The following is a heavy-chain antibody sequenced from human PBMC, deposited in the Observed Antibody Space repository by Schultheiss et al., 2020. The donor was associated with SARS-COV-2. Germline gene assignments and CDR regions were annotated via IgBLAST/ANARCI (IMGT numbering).Heavy chain of an antibody. CDR1: GFTFSSYS. Sequence: GGSLRLSCAASGFTFSSYSMNWVRQAPGKGLEWVSSISSSSSYIYYADSVKGRFTISRDNAKNSLYLQMNSLRAEDTAVYYCARVGYCSSTSCRIEYYYYMDVWGKGTTVTVSS. D-gene: IGHD2-2*01. CDR2: ISSSSSYI. J-gene: IGHJ6*03. V-gene: IGHV3-21*01. CDR3: ARVGYCSSTSCRIEYYYYMDV.